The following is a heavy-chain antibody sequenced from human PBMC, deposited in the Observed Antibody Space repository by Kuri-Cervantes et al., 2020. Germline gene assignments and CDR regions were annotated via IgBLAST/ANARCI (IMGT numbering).Heavy chain of an antibody. V-gene: IGHV3-48*03. D-gene: IGHD1-26*01. CDR3: ARGEEYMDV. Sequence: GGSLRLSCAASGFTFSSYEMNWVRQAPGKGLEWVSYISGSGTTKYYADSVKGRFTISRDNAKNSLYLQMNSLRAEDTAVYYCARGEEYMDVWGKGTTVTVSS. CDR2: ISGSGTTK. CDR1: GFTFSSYE. J-gene: IGHJ6*03.